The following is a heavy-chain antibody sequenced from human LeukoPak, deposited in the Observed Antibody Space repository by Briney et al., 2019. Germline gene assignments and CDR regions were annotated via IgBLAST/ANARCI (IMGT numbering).Heavy chain of an antibody. J-gene: IGHJ4*02. Sequence: PSETLSLTCTVSGGSISSSSYYWGWIRQPPGKGLEWIGSIYYSGSTYYNPSLKSRVTISVDTSKNQFSLKPGSVTAADTAVYYCARDLVAGMMGGYYFDYWGQGTLVTVSS. D-gene: IGHD6-19*01. CDR2: IYYSGST. V-gene: IGHV4-39*01. CDR3: ARDLVAGMMGGYYFDY. CDR1: GGSISSSSYY.